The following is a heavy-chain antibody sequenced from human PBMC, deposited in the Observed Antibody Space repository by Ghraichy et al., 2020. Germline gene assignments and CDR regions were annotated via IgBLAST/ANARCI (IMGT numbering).Heavy chain of an antibody. J-gene: IGHJ4*02. V-gene: IGHV4-34*01. Sequence: SETLSLTCAVYGGSFSGYYWSWIRQPPGKGLEWIGEINHSGSTNYNPSLKSRVTISVDTSKNQFSLKLSSVTAADTAVYYCARVGFPYYYDSSGYYFGFDYWGQGTLVTVSS. CDR1: GGSFSGYY. D-gene: IGHD3-22*01. CDR2: INHSGST. CDR3: ARVGFPYYYDSSGYYFGFDY.